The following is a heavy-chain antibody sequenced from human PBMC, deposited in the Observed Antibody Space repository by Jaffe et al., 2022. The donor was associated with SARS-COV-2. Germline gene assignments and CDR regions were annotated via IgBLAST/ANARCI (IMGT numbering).Heavy chain of an antibody. D-gene: IGHD3-10*01. CDR2: ISGSGGST. V-gene: IGHV3-23*01. CDR3: AKDRVPVLLWFGEVLDY. Sequence: EVQLLESGGGLVQPGGSLRLSCAASGFTFSSYAMSWVRQAPGKGLEWVSAISGSGGSTYYADSVKGRFTISRDNSKNTLYLQMNSLRAEDTAVYYCAKDRVPVLLWFGEVLDYWGQGTLVTVSS. J-gene: IGHJ4*02. CDR1: GFTFSSYA.